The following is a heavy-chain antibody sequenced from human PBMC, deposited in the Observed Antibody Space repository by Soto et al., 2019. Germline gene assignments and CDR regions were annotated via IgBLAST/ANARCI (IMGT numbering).Heavy chain of an antibody. CDR3: ARAIGPTTLLDY. CDR1: GFTFSDYY. J-gene: IGHJ4*02. V-gene: IGHV3-7*03. Sequence: GGSLRLSCAASGFTFSDYYMSWIRQAPGKGLEWVANIKQDGSEKYYVDSVKGRFTISRDNAKNSLYLQMNSLRAEDTAVYYCARAIGPTTLLDYWGQGTLVTVSS. CDR2: IKQDGSEK.